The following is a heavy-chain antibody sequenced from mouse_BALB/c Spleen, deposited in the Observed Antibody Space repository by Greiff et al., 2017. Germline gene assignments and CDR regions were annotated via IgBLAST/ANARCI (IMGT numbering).Heavy chain of an antibody. CDR2: ISYSGST. V-gene: IGHV3-2*02. D-gene: IGHD1-1*01. Sequence: EVKLQESGPGLVKPSQSLSLTCTVTGYSITSDYAWNWIRQFPGNKLEWMGYISYSGSTSYNPSLKSRISITRDTSKNQFFLQLNSVTTEDTATYYCARECYGSSSSMDYWGQGTSVTVSS. CDR1: GYSITSDYA. CDR3: ARECYGSSSSMDY. J-gene: IGHJ4*01.